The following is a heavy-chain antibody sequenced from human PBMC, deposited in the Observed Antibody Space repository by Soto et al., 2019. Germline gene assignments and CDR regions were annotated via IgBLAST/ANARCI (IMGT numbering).Heavy chain of an antibody. J-gene: IGHJ4*02. Sequence: QVQLQESGPGLVKPSQTLSLTCSVSGASISSGDSYWTWISQPPGKGLEWIGYIHYSGTTYYNPSLKSRVTISVDTSKNQFSLKLSSVTAADTAVYFCARDKSLTTDFDYWGQGTLVTVSS. D-gene: IGHD3-22*01. CDR2: IHYSGTT. CDR1: GASISSGDSY. V-gene: IGHV4-30-4*01. CDR3: ARDKSLTTDFDY.